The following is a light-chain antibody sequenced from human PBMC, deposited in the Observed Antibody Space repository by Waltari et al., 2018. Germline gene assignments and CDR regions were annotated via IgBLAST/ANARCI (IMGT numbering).Light chain of an antibody. Sequence: QSVLTQPPSVSGAPGTRVTLSCTGSSPHIGAGHDVHWYQQLPGTAPKLLLYGNINRPSGVPDRFSGSKSGTSASLAITGLQAEDEADYYCQSYDSSLVFGGGTKLTVL. CDR2: GNI. V-gene: IGLV1-40*01. CDR1: SPHIGAGHD. J-gene: IGLJ2*01. CDR3: QSYDSSLV.